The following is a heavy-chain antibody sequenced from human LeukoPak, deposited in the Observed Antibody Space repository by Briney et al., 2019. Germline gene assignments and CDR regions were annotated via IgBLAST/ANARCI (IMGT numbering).Heavy chain of an antibody. CDR1: GFNFNDYG. V-gene: IGHV3-33*01. CDR2: TWHDGNNK. Sequence: GGSLRLSCAASGFNFNDYGMHWVRQAPGKGLEWVAITWHDGNNKYYADSVRGRFTISRDNSKNTLYLEMNSLRAEDTAVYYCARDGAYSYTYWGQGTLVIVSS. J-gene: IGHJ4*02. D-gene: IGHD5-18*01. CDR3: ARDGAYSYTY.